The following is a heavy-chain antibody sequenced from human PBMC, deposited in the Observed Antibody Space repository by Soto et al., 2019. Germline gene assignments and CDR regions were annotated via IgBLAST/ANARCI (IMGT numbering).Heavy chain of an antibody. CDR3: ATAKPWHYDFWSGYFTPYYSHYMDV. J-gene: IGHJ6*03. V-gene: IGHV1-8*01. D-gene: IGHD3-3*01. Sequence: EASVKVSCKASGYTFTSYDINWVRQATGQGLEWMGWMNPNSGNTGYAQKFQGRVTMTRNTSISTAYMELSSLRSEDTAVYYCATAKPWHYDFWSGYFTPYYSHYMDVWGKGTTVTVSS. CDR1: GYTFTSYD. CDR2: MNPNSGNT.